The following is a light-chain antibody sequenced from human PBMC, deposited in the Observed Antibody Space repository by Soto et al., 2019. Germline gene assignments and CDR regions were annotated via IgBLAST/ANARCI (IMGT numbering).Light chain of an antibody. J-gene: IGLJ1*01. V-gene: IGLV2-14*01. Sequence: QSALTQPASVSGSPGQSITISCTGTNSDLGGYNYVSWYQQHPGKAPKLMIYEVSNRPSGVSNRFSGSKSGNTASLTISGLQAEDEADYYCSSYTSSSTLLFGTGTKVTVL. CDR2: EVS. CDR3: SSYTSSSTLL. CDR1: NSDLGGYNY.